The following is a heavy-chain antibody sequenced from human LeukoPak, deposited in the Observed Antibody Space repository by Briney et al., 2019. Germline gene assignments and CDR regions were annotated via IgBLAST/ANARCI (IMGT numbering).Heavy chain of an antibody. V-gene: IGHV3-21*01. J-gene: IGHJ4*02. D-gene: IGHD3-16*02. CDR3: ARGCDYVWGSYRLRGNFVDY. CDR2: ISSSSSYI. Sequence: GGSLRLSCAASGFTFSSYSMNWVRQAPGKGLEWVSSISSSSSYIYYADSVKGRFTISRDNAKNSLYLQMNSLRAEDTAVYYCARGCDYVWGSYRLRGNFVDYWGQGTLVTVSS. CDR1: GFTFSSYS.